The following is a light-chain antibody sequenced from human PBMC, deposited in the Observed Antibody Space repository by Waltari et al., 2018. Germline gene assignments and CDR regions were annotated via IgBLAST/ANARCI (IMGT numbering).Light chain of an antibody. CDR1: RSVGTY. V-gene: IGKV3-11*01. Sequence: EVVLTQSPATLSFFPGERATLSCRARRSVGTYLHWFQQKPGQAPRLLIYDASKRATGTPARFSGSGYGTDFTLTISSLEPEDFALYYCQQRTNWLYTFGQGTRLEIK. CDR3: QQRTNWLYT. J-gene: IGKJ2*01. CDR2: DAS.